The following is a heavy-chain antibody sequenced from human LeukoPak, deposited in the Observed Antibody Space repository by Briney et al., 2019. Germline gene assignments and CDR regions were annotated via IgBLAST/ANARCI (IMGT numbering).Heavy chain of an antibody. V-gene: IGHV3-7*03. Sequence: PGGSLRLSCASSGFPFSTYWMIWLRQPPGKGLEWVANIKYDGSEKNYGDSVKGRFTVSRDNAKESLYLQMNSLRVEDTAVYYCAGPYKYEESGYRPSDSGGVGALVSVAS. D-gene: IGHD5-12*01. CDR1: GFPFSTYW. J-gene: IGHJ5*01. CDR3: AGPYKYEESGYRPSDS. CDR2: IKYDGSEK.